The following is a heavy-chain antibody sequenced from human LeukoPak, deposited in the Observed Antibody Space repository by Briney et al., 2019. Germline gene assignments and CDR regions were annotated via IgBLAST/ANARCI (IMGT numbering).Heavy chain of an antibody. CDR2: MNPNSGNT. Sequence: ASVKVSCKASGYTFTSYDINWVRQATGQGLEWMGWMNPNSGNTGYAQKFQGRVTMTRNTSISTAYMELSSLRSEDTAVYYCARVGVRGVIITGYYYYYMDVWGKGTTVTVSS. J-gene: IGHJ6*03. D-gene: IGHD3-10*01. CDR3: ARVGVRGVIITGYYYYYMDV. V-gene: IGHV1-8*01. CDR1: GYTFTSYD.